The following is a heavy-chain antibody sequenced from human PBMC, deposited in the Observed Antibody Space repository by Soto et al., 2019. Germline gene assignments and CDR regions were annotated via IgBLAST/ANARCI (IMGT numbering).Heavy chain of an antibody. CDR3: AEDFAAYYYYYGMDV. J-gene: IGHJ6*02. V-gene: IGHV3-30*18. CDR1: GFTFRSYG. D-gene: IGHD3-3*01. CDR2: ISYDGSKK. Sequence: GGSLRRSWAASGFTFRSYGMHWVRQAPGKGLEWVAVISYDGSKKYYADSVKGRFTTSRDNSKNTLYLQMNSLRSEDTTVYYCAEDFAAYYYYYGMDVWGQGTTVTVSS.